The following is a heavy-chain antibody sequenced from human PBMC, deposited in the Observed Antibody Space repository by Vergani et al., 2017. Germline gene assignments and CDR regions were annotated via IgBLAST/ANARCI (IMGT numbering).Heavy chain of an antibody. J-gene: IGHJ4*02. CDR1: GGSISSYY. CDR2: IYYSGST. CDR3: ARGGVLTGEFDY. D-gene: IGHD3-9*01. Sequence: QVQLQESGPGLVKPSETLSLTCTVSGGSISSYYWSWFRQPPGKGLEWIGYIYYSGSTNYNPSLKSRVTISVDTSKNQFSLKLSSVTAADTAVYYCARGGVLTGEFDYWGQGTLVTVSS. V-gene: IGHV4-59*01.